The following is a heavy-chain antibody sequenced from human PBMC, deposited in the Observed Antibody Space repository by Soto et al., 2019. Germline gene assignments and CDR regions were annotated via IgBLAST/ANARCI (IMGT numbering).Heavy chain of an antibody. J-gene: IGHJ4*02. CDR3: ARLRTGYYDRGFDY. V-gene: IGHV4-39*01. Sequence: QLQLQESGPGLVKPSETLALTCTVSGGSISSSSYYWGWIRQPPGKGLEWIGNIYYSGSTYYNPSLKSRVTISVDTSKNQFSLKLSSVTAADTAVYYCARLRTGYYDRGFDYWGQGTLVTVSS. D-gene: IGHD3-16*01. CDR1: GGSISSSSYY. CDR2: IYYSGST.